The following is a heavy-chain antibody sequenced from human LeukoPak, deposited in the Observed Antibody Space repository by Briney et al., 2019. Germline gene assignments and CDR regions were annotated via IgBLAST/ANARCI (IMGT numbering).Heavy chain of an antibody. V-gene: IGHV1-2*06. J-gene: IGHJ4*02. Sequence: GASVKVSCKASGYTFTGYYMHWVRQAPGQGLEWMGRINPNSGGTNYAQKFQGRVTMTRDTSISTAYMELSRLRSDDTAVYYCARDTRYDYVWGSSYYFDYWGQGTLVTVSS. CDR2: INPNSGGT. D-gene: IGHD3-16*01. CDR1: GYTFTGYY. CDR3: ARDTRYDYVWGSSYYFDY.